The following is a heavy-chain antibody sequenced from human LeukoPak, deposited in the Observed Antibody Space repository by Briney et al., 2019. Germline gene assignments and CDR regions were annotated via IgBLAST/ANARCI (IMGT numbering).Heavy chain of an antibody. J-gene: IGHJ4*02. Sequence: GGSLRLSCAASGFTFSSYSMNWVRQAPGKGLEWVSSITSSSSYIYYADSVKGRFTISRDNAKNSLYLQMNSLRAEDTAVYYCASPSGYSGFDYWGQGTLVTVSS. CDR3: ASPSGYSGFDY. CDR2: ITSSSSYI. CDR1: GFTFSSYS. V-gene: IGHV3-21*01. D-gene: IGHD3-22*01.